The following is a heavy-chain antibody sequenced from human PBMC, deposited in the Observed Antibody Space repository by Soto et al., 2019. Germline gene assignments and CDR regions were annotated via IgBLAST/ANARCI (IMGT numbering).Heavy chain of an antibody. V-gene: IGHV1-24*01. Sequence: ASVKVSCKVSGYTLTELSMHWVRRAPGKGLEWMGGFDPEDGETIYAQKFQGRVTMTEDTSTDTAYMELSSLRSEDTAVYYCATTLVSMIVVAHDAFGIWGQGTMVTVS. D-gene: IGHD3-22*01. J-gene: IGHJ3*02. CDR2: FDPEDGET. CDR3: ATTLVSMIVVAHDAFGI. CDR1: GYTLTELS.